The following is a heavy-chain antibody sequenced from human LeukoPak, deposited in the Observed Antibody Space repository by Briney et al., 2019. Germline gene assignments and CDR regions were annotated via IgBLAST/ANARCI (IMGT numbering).Heavy chain of an antibody. CDR2: ISGSGATT. J-gene: IGHJ4*02. V-gene: IGHV3-23*01. Sequence: GGSLRLSCAASGFTFSSYVMSWVRQAPGKGLEWVSAISGSGATTYYADSVKGRFTTSRDNSKNTLYLHMNSLRAEDTAVYYCAKRVSGMTFYWGQGTLVTVSS. D-gene: IGHD1-1*01. CDR3: AKRVSGMTFY. CDR1: GFTFSSYV.